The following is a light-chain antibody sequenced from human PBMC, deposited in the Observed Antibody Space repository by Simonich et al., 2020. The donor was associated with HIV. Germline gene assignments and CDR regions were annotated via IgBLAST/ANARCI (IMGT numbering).Light chain of an antibody. CDR2: AVN. CDR1: SSDIGGYSY. Sequence: QSALTQPASVSGSPGQSITISCPGTSSDIGGYSYVSWYQQHPGKAPKIIIYAVNNRPSVIANRFSGSKSGNTASLTISGLQAEDEADYYCSSYTSSSTLVFGGGTKLTVL. V-gene: IGLV2-14*03. J-gene: IGLJ2*01. CDR3: SSYTSSSTLV.